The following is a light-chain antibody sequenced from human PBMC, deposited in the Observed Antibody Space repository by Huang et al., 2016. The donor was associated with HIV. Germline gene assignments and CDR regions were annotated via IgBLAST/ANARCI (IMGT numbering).Light chain of an antibody. CDR3: QQYGDSPQT. CDR1: QSVSSNG. CDR2: GAS. Sequence: IVLTQSPGTLSLSPRERATLSCRASQSVSSNGLAWYQQKPGQAPRLLIYGASSRATGIPERFSGSGSGTDFTLTINRLEPEDFAVYFCQQYGDSPQTFGQGTRLEIK. V-gene: IGKV3-20*01. J-gene: IGKJ2*01.